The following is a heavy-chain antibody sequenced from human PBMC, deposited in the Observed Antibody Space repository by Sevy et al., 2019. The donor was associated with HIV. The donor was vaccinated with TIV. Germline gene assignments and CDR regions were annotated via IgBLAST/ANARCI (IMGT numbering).Heavy chain of an antibody. CDR1: GFTFSSYS. Sequence: GGSLRLSCAASGFTFSSYSMNWVRQAPGKGLEWVSYISSSSSTIYYADSVKGRFTISRDNAKNSLYLQMNSLRAEDTAVCYCAALSYFDYWGQGTLVTVSS. J-gene: IGHJ4*02. D-gene: IGHD3-10*01. CDR2: ISSSSSTI. V-gene: IGHV3-48*01. CDR3: AALSYFDY.